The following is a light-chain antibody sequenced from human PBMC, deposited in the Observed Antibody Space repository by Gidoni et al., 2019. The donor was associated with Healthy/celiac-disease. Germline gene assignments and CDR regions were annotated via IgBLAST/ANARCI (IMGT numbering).Light chain of an antibody. CDR1: KLGDKY. CDR2: QDS. Sequence: SYELTQPPSVSVSPGQTASITCSGDKLGDKYASWYQQKPGQSPVVIIYQDSKRPSGIPERISGSNSGNTATLTISGTQAMDEADYYCQAWDSSTGVVFGGGTKLTV. V-gene: IGLV3-1*01. J-gene: IGLJ2*01. CDR3: QAWDSSTGVV.